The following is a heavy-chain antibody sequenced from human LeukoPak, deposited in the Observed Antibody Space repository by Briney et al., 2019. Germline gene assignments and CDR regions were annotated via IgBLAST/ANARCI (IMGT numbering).Heavy chain of an antibody. D-gene: IGHD2-15*01. CDR2: ISYDGSNK. V-gene: IGHV3-30-3*01. CDR1: GFTFSSYA. Sequence: GRSLRLSCAASGFTFSSYAMHWVRQAPGKGLKWVAVISYDGSNKYYADSVKGRFTISRDNSKNTLYLQMNSLRAEDTAVYYCARPGVVTGTYYFDYWGQGTLVTVSS. J-gene: IGHJ4*02. CDR3: ARPGVVTGTYYFDY.